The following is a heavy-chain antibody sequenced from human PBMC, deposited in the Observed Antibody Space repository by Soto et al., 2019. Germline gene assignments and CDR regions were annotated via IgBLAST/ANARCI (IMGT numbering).Heavy chain of an antibody. CDR1: GGSFSGYY. Sequence: QVQLQQWGAGLLKPSETLSLTCAVYGGSFSGYYWSWIRQPPGQGLEWIGEINHSGSTNYNPSLKIRVTISVDTSKHQFSLKLSSVTAADTAVYYCARGKLGLRYWGQGTLVTVSS. CDR3: ARGKLGLRY. D-gene: IGHD3-16*01. V-gene: IGHV4-34*01. CDR2: INHSGST. J-gene: IGHJ4*02.